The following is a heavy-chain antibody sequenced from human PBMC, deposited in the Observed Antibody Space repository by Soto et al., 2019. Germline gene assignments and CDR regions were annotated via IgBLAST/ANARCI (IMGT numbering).Heavy chain of an antibody. CDR2: ISYAGSNK. CDR1: GFIFSTYT. CDR3: VRDSSTIDY. V-gene: IGHV3-30-3*01. J-gene: IGHJ4*02. Sequence: QVQLVESGGGVVQPGRSLRLSCAASGFIFSTYTMHWVRQAPGKGLEWVAVISYAGSNKYYADSVKGRFTISRDNSRNTLYLQMNSLRAEDTAVYYCVRDSSTIDYWDQGTLVTVSS. D-gene: IGHD1-1*01.